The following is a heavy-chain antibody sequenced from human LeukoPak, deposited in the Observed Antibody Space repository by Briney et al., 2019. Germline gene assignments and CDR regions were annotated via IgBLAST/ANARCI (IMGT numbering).Heavy chain of an antibody. D-gene: IGHD6-19*01. V-gene: IGHV1-18*01. J-gene: IGHJ4*02. Sequence: ASVKVSCKASGYTFTSYGISWVRQASGQGLEWMGWISAYNGNTNYAQKLQGRVTMTTDTSTSTAYMELRSLRSDDTAVYYCARAGYSSGWYSNFDYWGQGTLVTVSS. CDR2: ISAYNGNT. CDR1: GYTFTSYG. CDR3: ARAGYSSGWYSNFDY.